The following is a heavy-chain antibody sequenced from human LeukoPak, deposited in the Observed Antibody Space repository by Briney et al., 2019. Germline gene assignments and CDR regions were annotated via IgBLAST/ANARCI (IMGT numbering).Heavy chain of an antibody. V-gene: IGHV4-4*02. J-gene: IGHJ4*02. CDR2: IYHSGST. CDR1: GGSINSDNW. Sequence: SGTLSLTCAVSGGSINSDNWWSWVRQPPGKGLEWIGEIYHSGSTNYNPSLKSRVTISVDKSKTQFSLKLSSVTAADTAVYYCASTLGAVGAPPNDYWGQGTLVTVSS. D-gene: IGHD1-26*01. CDR3: ASTLGAVGAPPNDY.